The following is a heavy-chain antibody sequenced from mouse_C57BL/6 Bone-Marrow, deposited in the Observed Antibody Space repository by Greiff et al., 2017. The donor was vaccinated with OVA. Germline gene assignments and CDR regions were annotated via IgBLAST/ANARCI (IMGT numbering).Heavy chain of an antibody. CDR2: IYPSDSAT. CDR3: ARITTYYCDY. V-gene: IGHV1-61*01. J-gene: IGHJ2*01. D-gene: IGHD1-1*01. Sequence: VQLQQPGAELVRPGSSVKLSCKASGYTFTSYWMDWVKQRPGQGLEWIGNIYPSDSATHYNHKFKDKATLTVDKSSSTAYMHLSSLTSEDSAVDYCARITTYYCDYWGQGTTRTVSS. CDR1: GYTFTSYW.